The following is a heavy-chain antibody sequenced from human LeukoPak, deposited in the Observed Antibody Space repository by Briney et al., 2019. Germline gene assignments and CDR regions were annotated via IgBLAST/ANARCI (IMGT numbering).Heavy chain of an antibody. Sequence: SETLSLTCAVYGGSFSGHYWSWIRQPPGKGLEWIGEINHSGSTNYNPSLKSRVTISVDTSKNQFSLKLSSVTTADTAVYYCARHSIRRPYSSGWYYYYYMDVWGKGTTVIISS. J-gene: IGHJ6*03. CDR3: ARHSIRRPYSSGWYYYYYMDV. V-gene: IGHV4-34*01. CDR2: INHSGST. D-gene: IGHD6-19*01. CDR1: GGSFSGHY.